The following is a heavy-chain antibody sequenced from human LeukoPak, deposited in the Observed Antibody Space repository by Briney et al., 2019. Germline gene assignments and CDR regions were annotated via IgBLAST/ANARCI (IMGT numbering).Heavy chain of an antibody. CDR3: AAPSQYSSGWYGGDY. Sequence: GASVKVSCKASGGTFSSYAISWVRQAPGQGLEWMGGIIPIFGTANYAQKFQGRVTITADESTSTAYMELSSLRSEDTAVYYCAAPSQYSSGWYGGDYWGQGTLVTVSS. J-gene: IGHJ4*02. D-gene: IGHD6-19*01. CDR1: GGTFSSYA. V-gene: IGHV1-69*13. CDR2: IIPIFGTA.